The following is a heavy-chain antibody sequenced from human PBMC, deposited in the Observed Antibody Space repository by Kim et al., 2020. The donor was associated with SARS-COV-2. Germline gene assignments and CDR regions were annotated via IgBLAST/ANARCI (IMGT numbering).Heavy chain of an antibody. CDR1: GGSFSGYY. D-gene: IGHD3-3*01. V-gene: IGHV4-34*01. CDR2: INHSGST. Sequence: SETLSLTCAVYGGSFSGYYWSWIRQPPGKGLEWIGEINHSGSTNYNPSLKSRVTISVDMSKNQFSLKLSSVTAADTAVYYCARGPRITIFGVVITPLQFDYWGQGTLITVSS. CDR3: ARGPRITIFGVVITPLQFDY. J-gene: IGHJ4*02.